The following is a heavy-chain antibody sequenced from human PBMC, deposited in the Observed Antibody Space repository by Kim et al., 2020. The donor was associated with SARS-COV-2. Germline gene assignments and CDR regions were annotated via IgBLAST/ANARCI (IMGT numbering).Heavy chain of an antibody. J-gene: IGHJ4*02. Sequence: SETLSLTCAVYGASFSGYYWSWIRQPPGKGLEWIGEINHSGSTNYNQSLKSRVTISVDTSKNQFSVKLNSVTAADTAVYYCASRIVGDYAGDYWGQGTLVTVSS. CDR1: GASFSGYY. CDR2: INHSGST. D-gene: IGHD4-17*01. CDR3: ASRIVGDYAGDY. V-gene: IGHV4-34*01.